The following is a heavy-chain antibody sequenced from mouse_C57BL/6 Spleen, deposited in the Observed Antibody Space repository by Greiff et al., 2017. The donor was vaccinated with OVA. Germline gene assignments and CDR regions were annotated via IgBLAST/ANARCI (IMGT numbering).Heavy chain of an antibody. V-gene: IGHV6-6*01. CDR1: GFTFSDAW. D-gene: IGHD2-3*01. CDR2: IRHKANNHAT. CDR3: TRGWFGAMDY. J-gene: IGHJ4*01. Sequence: EVKVEESGGGLVQPGGSMKLSCAASGFTFSDAWMDWVRQSPEKGLEWVAEIRHKANNHATYSAESVKGRFTISRDDSKSSVYLQMNSLRDEDTGIYYCTRGWFGAMDYWGQGTSGTVSS.